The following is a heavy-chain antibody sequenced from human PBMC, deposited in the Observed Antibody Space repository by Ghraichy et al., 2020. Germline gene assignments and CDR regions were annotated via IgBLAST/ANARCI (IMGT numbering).Heavy chain of an antibody. J-gene: IGHJ3*02. CDR2: ISSSSSYI. CDR1: GFTFSSYS. Sequence: GVLNISCAASGFTFSSYSMNWVRQAPGKGLEWVSSISSSSSYIYYADSVKGRFTISRDNAKNSLYLQMNSLRAEDTAVYYCARGDIAVYDAFDIWGQGTMVTVSS. V-gene: IGHV3-21*01. D-gene: IGHD6-19*01. CDR3: ARGDIAVYDAFDI.